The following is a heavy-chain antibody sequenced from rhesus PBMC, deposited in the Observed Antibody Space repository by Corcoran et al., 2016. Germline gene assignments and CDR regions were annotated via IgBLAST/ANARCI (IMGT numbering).Heavy chain of an antibody. CDR2: IYGSGGGT. V-gene: IGHV4-106*01. CDR3: ARGVPFDY. Sequence: QVQLQESGPGLVKPSETLSLTCAVSGGSISDAYSWSWIRQPPGKGLEWIGYIYGSGGGTNYNPSLKNRVTISIDTSKNQFSLKLSSVTAADTAVYYCARGVPFDYWGQGVLVTVSS. CDR1: GGSISDAYS. J-gene: IGHJ4*01.